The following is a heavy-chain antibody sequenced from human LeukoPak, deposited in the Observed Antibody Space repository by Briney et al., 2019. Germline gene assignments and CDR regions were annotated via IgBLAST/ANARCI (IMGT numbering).Heavy chain of an antibody. J-gene: IGHJ3*02. Sequence: ASVKVSCKASGYTFTGYYMHWARQAPGQGLEWMGWINPNSGGTNYAQKFQGRVTMTRDTSISTAYMELSRLRSDDTAVYYCARRLWAYDAFDIWGQGTMVTVSS. CDR3: ARRLWAYDAFDI. CDR1: GYTFTGYY. D-gene: IGHD6-25*01. CDR2: INPNSGGT. V-gene: IGHV1-2*02.